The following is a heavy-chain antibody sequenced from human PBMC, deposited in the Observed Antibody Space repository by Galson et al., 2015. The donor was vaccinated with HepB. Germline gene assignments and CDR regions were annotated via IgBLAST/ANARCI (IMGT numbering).Heavy chain of an antibody. J-gene: IGHJ4*02. Sequence: SLRLSCAASGFTLRTNYMSWVRQSPGKVLEWVAIIYPDGNTYYTDSMEGRFTISRDTFNNRLVLDMKNLRGDDTAIYFCARSESPNVADDWGQGTLVTVSS. CDR1: GFTLRTNY. CDR2: IYPDGNT. CDR3: ARSESPNVADD. V-gene: IGHV3-53*01. D-gene: IGHD1-1*01.